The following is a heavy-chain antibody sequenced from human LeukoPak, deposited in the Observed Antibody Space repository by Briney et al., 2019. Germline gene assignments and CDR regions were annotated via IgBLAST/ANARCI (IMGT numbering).Heavy chain of an antibody. CDR3: ARADLTTVTTMGY. V-gene: IGHV3-33*01. Sequence: GRSLRLSCAASGSTFSSYGMHWVRQAPGKGLEWVAVIWYDGSNKYYADSVKGRFTISRDNSKNTLYLQMNSLRAEDTAVYYCARADLTTVTTMGYWGQGTLVTVSS. D-gene: IGHD4-17*01. J-gene: IGHJ4*02. CDR1: GSTFSSYG. CDR2: IWYDGSNK.